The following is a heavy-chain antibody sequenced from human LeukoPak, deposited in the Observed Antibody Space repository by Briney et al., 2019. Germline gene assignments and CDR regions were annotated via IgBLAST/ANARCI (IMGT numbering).Heavy chain of an antibody. CDR2: ISGSGGST. D-gene: IGHD6-13*01. Sequence: GGSLRLSCAASGFTFSSYAMSWVLQAPGKGLEWVSGISGSGGSTYYADSVKGRFTISRDNSKNTLYLQMNSLRAEDTAVYYCAKGSIEVGSSSNFQHWGQGTLVTVHS. CDR1: GFTFSSYA. V-gene: IGHV3-23*01. J-gene: IGHJ1*01. CDR3: AKGSIEVGSSSNFQH.